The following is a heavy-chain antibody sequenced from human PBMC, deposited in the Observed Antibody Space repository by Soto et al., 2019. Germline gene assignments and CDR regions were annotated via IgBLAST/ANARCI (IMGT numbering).Heavy chain of an antibody. CDR1: GGSISGEDDN. V-gene: IGHV4-30-4*01. Sequence: QIQLQQSGPGLVKPSQTLSLTCSVSGGSISGEDDNWPWIRQSPGKGPEWIGYSHYSGSILYNPSFKSRIIMSVDTSKNQFSLQLSSVTASDTAVYFCVREDDGGDRDYYGLDVWGPGTTVTVSS. CDR3: VREDDGGDRDYYGLDV. D-gene: IGHD1-1*01. J-gene: IGHJ6*02. CDR2: SHYSGSI.